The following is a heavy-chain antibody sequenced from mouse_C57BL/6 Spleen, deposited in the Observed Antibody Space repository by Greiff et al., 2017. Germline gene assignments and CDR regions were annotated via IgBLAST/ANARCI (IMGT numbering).Heavy chain of an antibody. CDR2: IYPGGGST. CDR3: ARGRGGLGPWFAY. CDR1: GYTFTSYW. D-gene: IGHD4-1*01. V-gene: IGHV1-64*01. Sequence: VQLQQPGPELVQPGASVTMSCKASGYTFTSYWMHWVKQRPGQGLEWIGMIYPGGGSTNYNEKFKSKATLTVDNSSRTAYMQLSSLTSEDAAVYLCARGRGGLGPWFAYWGQGTPLTVSA. J-gene: IGHJ3*01.